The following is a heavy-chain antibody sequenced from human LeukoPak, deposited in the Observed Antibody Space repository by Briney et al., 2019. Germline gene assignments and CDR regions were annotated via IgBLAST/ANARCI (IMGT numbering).Heavy chain of an antibody. CDR2: IIPILGIA. J-gene: IGHJ4*02. CDR3: ARNMDGSGTPGY. CDR1: GGTFSSYA. V-gene: IGHV1-69*04. Sequence: SVKVSCKASGGTFSSYAISWVRQAPGQGLEWMGRIIPILGIANYAQKFQGRVTIAADKSTSTAYMELSSLRSEDTAVYYCARNMDGSGTPGYWGQGTLVTVSS. D-gene: IGHD3-10*01.